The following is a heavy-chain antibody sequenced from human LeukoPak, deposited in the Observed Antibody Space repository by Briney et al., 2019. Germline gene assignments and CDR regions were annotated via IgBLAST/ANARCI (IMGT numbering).Heavy chain of an antibody. CDR1: GDSISSGDYY. CDR3: ARGLSVAYYYDSSGYSDWFDP. Sequence: SETLSLTCTVSGDSISSGDYYWSWIRQPPGKGLEWIGYIYYSGSTNYNPSLKSRVTISVDTSKNQFSLKLSSVTAADTAVYYCARGLSVAYYYDSSGYSDWFDPWGQGTLVTVSS. V-gene: IGHV4-61*08. J-gene: IGHJ5*02. CDR2: IYYSGST. D-gene: IGHD3-22*01.